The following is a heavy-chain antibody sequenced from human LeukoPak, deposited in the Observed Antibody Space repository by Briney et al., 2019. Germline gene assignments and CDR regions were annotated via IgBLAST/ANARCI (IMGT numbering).Heavy chain of an antibody. CDR2: ISGSGGST. CDR3: AKVPHPTITMIVVVGGMDV. Sequence: PGGSLRLSCAASGFTFSSYAMSWVRQAPGKGLEWVSAISGSGGSTYYADSVKGRFTISRDNSKNTLYLQMNSLRAEDTAVYYCAKVPHPTITMIVVVGGMDVWGQGTTVTVSS. D-gene: IGHD3-22*01. J-gene: IGHJ6*02. V-gene: IGHV3-23*01. CDR1: GFTFSSYA.